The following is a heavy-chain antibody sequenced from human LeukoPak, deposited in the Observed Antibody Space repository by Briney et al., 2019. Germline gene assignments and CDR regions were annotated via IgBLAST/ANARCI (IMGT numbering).Heavy chain of an antibody. CDR2: ISSSSSYI. J-gene: IGHJ4*02. Sequence: GGSLRLSCAASGFTFSSYSMNWVRQAPGKGLEWVSSISSSSSYIYYADSVKGRFTISRDNAKNSLYLQMNSLRAEDTAVYYCARPSNWNYVAYYFDYWGQGTLVTVSS. D-gene: IGHD1-7*01. CDR3: ARPSNWNYVAYYFDY. V-gene: IGHV3-21*01. CDR1: GFTFSSYS.